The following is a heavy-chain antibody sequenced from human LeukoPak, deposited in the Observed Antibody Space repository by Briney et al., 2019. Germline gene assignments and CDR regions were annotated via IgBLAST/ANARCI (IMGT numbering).Heavy chain of an antibody. J-gene: IGHJ4*02. Sequence: SETLSLTCTVSGGSVSTYYWSWIRQSAGKGLEWIGHISTSGSATYNPSLKSRVTMSVDTSKNQFSLKLSYVTAADTAVYYCAREATIVGATIIWGQGTLVTVSS. D-gene: IGHD1-26*01. CDR3: AREATIVGATII. CDR2: ISTSGSA. V-gene: IGHV4-4*07. CDR1: GGSVSTYY.